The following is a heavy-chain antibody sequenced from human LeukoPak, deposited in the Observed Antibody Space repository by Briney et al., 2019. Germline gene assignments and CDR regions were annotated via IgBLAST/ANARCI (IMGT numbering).Heavy chain of an antibody. CDR2: ISGSGGST. CDR3: AKDIESHPFDP. J-gene: IGHJ5*02. CDR1: GFTFSTAW. D-gene: IGHD2-15*01. V-gene: IGHV3-23*01. Sequence: GGSLRLSCTASGFTFSTAWIIWVRQAPGKGLEWVSAISGSGGSTYYADSVKGRFTISRDNSKNTLYLQMNSLRAEDTAVYYCAKDIESHPFDPWGQGTLVTVSS.